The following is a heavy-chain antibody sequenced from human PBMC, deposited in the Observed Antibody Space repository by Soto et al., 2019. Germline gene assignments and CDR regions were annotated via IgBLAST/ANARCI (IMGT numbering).Heavy chain of an antibody. CDR2: SSGSGGST. CDR3: AKGWVVWLLGDDVAF. Sequence: VRQAPGKVLEWVSASSGSGGSTYDADSVKGRFTISRDNSKDTLYLQMNRLRAEDTAVYYCAKGWVVWLLGDDVAF. J-gene: IGHJ3*01. V-gene: IGHV3-23*01. D-gene: IGHD3-16*01.